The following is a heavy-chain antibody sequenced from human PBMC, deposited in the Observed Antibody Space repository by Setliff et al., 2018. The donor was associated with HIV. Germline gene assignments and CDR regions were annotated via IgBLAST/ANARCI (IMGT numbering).Heavy chain of an antibody. CDR2: IYYSGST. J-gene: IGHJ3*01. CDR1: GGSISSYY. CDR3: ARRGYGYGYPIDAFDL. D-gene: IGHD5-18*01. V-gene: IGHV4-59*08. Sequence: SETLSLTCTVSGGSISSYYWSWIRQPPGKGLEWIGYIYYSGSTNYNASLQSRVTISVDTSKNQFSLKLSSVTAADTDVYSCARRGYGYGYPIDAFDLWGPGRMVTVSS.